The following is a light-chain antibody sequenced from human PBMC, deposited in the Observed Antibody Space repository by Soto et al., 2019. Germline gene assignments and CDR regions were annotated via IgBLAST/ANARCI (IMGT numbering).Light chain of an antibody. Sequence: QSVLTQPASVSGSPGQSITISCTGTSSDIGDYSYLSWYQQNPGKAPKLIIYDVSNRPSGVSNRFSGSKSGNTASLTISGLQAEDEADYYCGSYTSSSTLVFGGGTKLTVL. CDR3: GSYTSSSTLV. J-gene: IGLJ3*02. CDR2: DVS. V-gene: IGLV2-14*01. CDR1: SSDIGDYSY.